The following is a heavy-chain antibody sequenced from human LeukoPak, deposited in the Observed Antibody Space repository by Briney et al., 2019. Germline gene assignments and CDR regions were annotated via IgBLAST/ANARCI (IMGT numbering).Heavy chain of an antibody. CDR3: AKDLTYYYGSGKSS. D-gene: IGHD3-10*01. CDR2: IRYDGSNK. CDR1: GSTFNSYG. V-gene: IGHV3-30*02. J-gene: IGHJ4*02. Sequence: PGGSLRLSCAASGSTFNSYGMHWVRQAPGKGLEWVAFIRYDGSNKYYADSVKGRFTISRDNSKNTLYLQMNSLRAEDTAVYYCAKDLTYYYGSGKSSWGQGTLVTVSS.